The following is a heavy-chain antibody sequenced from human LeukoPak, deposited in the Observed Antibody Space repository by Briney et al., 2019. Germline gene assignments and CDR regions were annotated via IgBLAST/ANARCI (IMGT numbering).Heavy chain of an antibody. CDR1: GYSFTGYY. Sequence: GASVKVSCKTSGYSFTGYYIHWVRQAPGQGLEWMGLINPDGASTSYAQKFQGRVTITSDTSTSTVHMYLSSLTSEDTAVYYCAREIGVLRPSYSGNYNFWRGYYSDWGQGTLVTVSS. V-gene: IGHV1-46*01. J-gene: IGHJ4*02. D-gene: IGHD3-3*01. CDR2: INPDGAST. CDR3: AREIGVLRPSYSGNYNFWRGYYSD.